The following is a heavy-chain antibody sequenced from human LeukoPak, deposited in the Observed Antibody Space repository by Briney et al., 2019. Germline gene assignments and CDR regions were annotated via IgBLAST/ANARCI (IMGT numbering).Heavy chain of an antibody. CDR2: IYDSGNT. CDR1: GGSISSSSSY. V-gene: IGHV4-39*01. CDR3: AKHSGYSSSRLGY. Sequence: EPSETLSLTCTVSGGSISSSSSYWAWIRQPPGKGLEWIGSIYDSGNTYFNPSLKGRVTISVDTSRNQFSLNLSSVTAADTAVYFCAKHSGYSSSRLGYWGQGTLVTVSS. J-gene: IGHJ4*02. D-gene: IGHD6-13*01.